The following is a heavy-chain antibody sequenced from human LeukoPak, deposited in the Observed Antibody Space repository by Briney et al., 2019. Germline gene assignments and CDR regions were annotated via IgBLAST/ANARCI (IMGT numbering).Heavy chain of an antibody. D-gene: IGHD6-13*01. CDR3: ARHLSSSWSPSWFGP. CDR1: GGSIFSSSYY. Sequence: PSETLSLTCTVSGGSIFSSSYYWGWIRQPPGKGLEWIGTIYYSGSTYYNPSLKSRVTISVDTSKNQFSLKLSSVTAADTAVYYCARHLSSSWSPSWFGPWGQGTLVTVSS. V-gene: IGHV4-39*01. CDR2: IYYSGST. J-gene: IGHJ5*02.